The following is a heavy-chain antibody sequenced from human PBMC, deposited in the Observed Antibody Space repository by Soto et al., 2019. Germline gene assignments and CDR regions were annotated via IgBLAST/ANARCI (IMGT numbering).Heavy chain of an antibody. CDR3: ARGTLPSWYEPYYYDGMDV. J-gene: IGHJ6*02. Sequence: QVQLVESGGGVVQPGRSLRLSCAASGFTFSSYAMHWVRQAPGKGLEWVAVISYDGSNKYYADSVKGRFTISRDNSKNTLYLQMNSLRAEDTAVYYCARGTLPSWYEPYYYDGMDVWGQGTTVTVSS. CDR1: GFTFSSYA. D-gene: IGHD6-13*01. CDR2: ISYDGSNK. V-gene: IGHV3-30-3*01.